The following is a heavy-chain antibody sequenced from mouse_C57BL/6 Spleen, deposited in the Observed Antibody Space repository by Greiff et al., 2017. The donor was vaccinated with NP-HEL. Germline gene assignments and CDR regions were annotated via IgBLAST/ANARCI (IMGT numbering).Heavy chain of an antibody. CDR1: GYAFSSSW. V-gene: IGHV1-82*01. J-gene: IGHJ4*01. CDR3: ARRIYYDYDGAMDY. Sequence: QVQLQQSGPELVKPGASVKISCKASGYAFSSSWMNWVKQRPGKGLEWIGRIYPGDGDTNYNGKFKGKATLTADKSSSTAYMQLSSLTSEDSAVYFCARRIYYDYDGAMDYWGQGASVTVSS. D-gene: IGHD2-4*01. CDR2: IYPGDGDT.